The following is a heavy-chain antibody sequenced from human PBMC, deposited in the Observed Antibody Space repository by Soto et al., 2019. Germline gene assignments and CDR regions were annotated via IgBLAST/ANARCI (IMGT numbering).Heavy chain of an antibody. CDR2: ISSSSSYI. CDR1: GFTFSSYS. V-gene: IGHV3-21*01. CDR3: ARDSAIVVVPAAQNNYYYMDV. J-gene: IGHJ6*03. Sequence: GGSLRLSCAASGFTFSSYSMNWVRQAPGKGLEWVSSISSSSSYIYYADSVKGRFTISRDNAKNSLYLQMNSLRAEDTAVYYCARDSAIVVVPAAQNNYYYMDVWGKGTTVTVSS. D-gene: IGHD2-2*01.